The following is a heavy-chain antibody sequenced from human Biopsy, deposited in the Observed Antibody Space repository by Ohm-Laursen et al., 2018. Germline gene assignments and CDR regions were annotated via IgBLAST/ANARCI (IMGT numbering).Heavy chain of an antibody. V-gene: IGHV4-39*01. J-gene: IGHJ6*02. CDR1: GGSINSNDYY. CDR2: LYHNGHT. D-gene: IGHD6-6*01. CDR3: ARHRSSSARNYYHDMDV. Sequence: SETLSLTCTVAGGSINSNDYYWGWIRKTPGEGLQWIGSLYHNGHTYENPSLRSRLTLSIDKSKNLFSLRMSSVTAADTAVYYCARHRSSSARNYYHDMDVWGQGTTVTVSS.